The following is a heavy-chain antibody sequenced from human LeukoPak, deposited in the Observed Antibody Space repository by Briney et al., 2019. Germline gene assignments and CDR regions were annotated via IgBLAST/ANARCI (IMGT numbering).Heavy chain of an antibody. CDR1: GYTLTGYY. J-gene: IGHJ4*02. CDR2: INPNSGDT. D-gene: IGHD5-12*01. V-gene: IGHV1-2*02. CDR3: AKNPYEYYFDY. Sequence: ASVKVSCKASGYTLTGYYMHWLRQAPGQGLEWIGWINPNSGDTNYAQKFQGRVTMTRDTSISTAYMELSRLTSDDTAVYYCAKNPYEYYFDYWGQGTLVTVSS.